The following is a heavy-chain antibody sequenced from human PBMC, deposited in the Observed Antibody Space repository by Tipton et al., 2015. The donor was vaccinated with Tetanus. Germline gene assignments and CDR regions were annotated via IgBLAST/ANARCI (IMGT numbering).Heavy chain of an antibody. CDR3: ARDREAFDI. CDR1: GYTFTSYN. J-gene: IGHJ3*02. D-gene: IGHD1-26*01. Sequence: QVQLVQSGAEVRKPGASVKVSCKASGYTFTSYNINWVRQATGQGLEWMGWMNPKSGDSVYAQEFQGRVTMTRNTSTTTAYMELSSLRSEDTSVYYCARDREAFDIWGQGTMVTVSS. CDR2: MNPKSGDS. V-gene: IGHV1-8*01.